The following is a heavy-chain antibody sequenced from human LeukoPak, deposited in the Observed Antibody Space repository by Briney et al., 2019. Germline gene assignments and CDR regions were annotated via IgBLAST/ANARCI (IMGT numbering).Heavy chain of an antibody. V-gene: IGHV1-8*01. CDR3: ARGYYYDSSGYYYWFDP. Sequence: ASVKVSCKASGYTFTSYDINWVRQATGQGLEWMGWMNPNSGNTGYAQKFQGRVIMTRNTSISTAYMELSSLRSEDTAVYYCARGYYYDSSGYYYWFDPWGQGTLVTVSS. D-gene: IGHD3-22*01. J-gene: IGHJ5*02. CDR2: MNPNSGNT. CDR1: GYTFTSYD.